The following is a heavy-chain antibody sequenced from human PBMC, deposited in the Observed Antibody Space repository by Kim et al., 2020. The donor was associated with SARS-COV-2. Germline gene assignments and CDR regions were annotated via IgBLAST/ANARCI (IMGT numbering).Heavy chain of an antibody. CDR2: IDHSGRT. J-gene: IGHJ6*04. CDR1: GGPFSPAY. CDR3: ARGSVGSTVSASSNFFLDV. D-gene: IGHD4-17*01. Sequence: SETLSLTCAVYGGPFSPAYWSWIRQPPGKGLEWIGEIDHSGRTHYTPSLESRLTMSVDTSKYQFSLNLRSLTAADTAVYYCARGSVGSTVSASSNFFLDVWGKGTTVTVSS. V-gene: IGHV4-34*01.